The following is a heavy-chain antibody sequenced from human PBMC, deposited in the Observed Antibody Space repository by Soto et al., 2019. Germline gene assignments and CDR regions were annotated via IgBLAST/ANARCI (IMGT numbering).Heavy chain of an antibody. CDR2: IRDSDSGGST. D-gene: IGHD2-21*01. V-gene: IGHV3-23*01. J-gene: IGHJ4*02. CDR1: VFTFSNSA. Sequence: XGSLRLSCASSVFTFSNSAMTCVRHSPAKGLEWVSTIRDSDSGGSTFYADSVKGRFTISRDDSKNTLYLQMSSLRAEDTAMYYCAKVRVGIDVDFEYWGQGALFSVSS. CDR3: AKVRVGIDVDFEY.